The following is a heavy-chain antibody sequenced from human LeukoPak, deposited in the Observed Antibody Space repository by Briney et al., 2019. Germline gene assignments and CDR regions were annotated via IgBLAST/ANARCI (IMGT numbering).Heavy chain of an antibody. Sequence: GGSLRLSCAASGFTVSSNYMSWVRQAPGKGLEWLSVIYSGGSTYYADSVKGRFTISRDNSKNTLYLQMNSLRAEDTAVYYCARGRYDSSGYYRSSPDWYFDLWGRGTLVTVSS. CDR1: GFTVSSNY. V-gene: IGHV3-53*01. CDR2: IYSGGST. J-gene: IGHJ2*01. CDR3: ARGRYDSSGYYRSSPDWYFDL. D-gene: IGHD3-22*01.